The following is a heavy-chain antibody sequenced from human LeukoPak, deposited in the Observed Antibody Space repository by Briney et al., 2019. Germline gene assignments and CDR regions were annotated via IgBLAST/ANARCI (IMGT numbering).Heavy chain of an antibody. Sequence: ASVKVSCKASGYTFTGYYMHWVRQAPGQGLEWMGWINPNSGGTNYAQKFQGWVTMTRDTSISTAYMELSRLRSDDTAVYYCARDRAPFGSGYSYDAFDIWGQGTMVTVSS. CDR3: ARDRAPFGSGYSYDAFDI. J-gene: IGHJ3*02. CDR1: GYTFTGYY. CDR2: INPNSGGT. D-gene: IGHD3-22*01. V-gene: IGHV1-2*04.